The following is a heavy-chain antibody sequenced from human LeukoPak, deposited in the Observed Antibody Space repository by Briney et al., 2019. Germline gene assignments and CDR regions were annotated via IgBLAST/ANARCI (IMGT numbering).Heavy chain of an antibody. J-gene: IGHJ4*02. CDR3: AAIKKGYSYGYIFDY. Sequence: GGSLRLSCAASGFTFSSYGMHWVRQAPGKGLEWVAFIRYDGSNKYYADSVKGRFTISRDNSKNTLYLQMNSLRAEDTAVYYCAAIKKGYSYGYIFDYWGQGTLVTVSS. CDR2: IRYDGSNK. CDR1: GFTFSSYG. V-gene: IGHV3-30*02. D-gene: IGHD5-18*01.